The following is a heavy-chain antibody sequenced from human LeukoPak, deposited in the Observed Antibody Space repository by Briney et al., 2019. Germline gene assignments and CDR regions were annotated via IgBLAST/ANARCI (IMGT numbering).Heavy chain of an antibody. V-gene: IGHV1-2*02. J-gene: IGHJ4*02. CDR1: GYTFTGHY. CDR3: ARDRREVSYYGSGSFKFGENYFDY. CDR2: INPNRGGT. D-gene: IGHD3-10*01. Sequence: GASVKVSCKASGYTFTGHYMHWVRQAPGQGLEWMGWINPNRGGTNYVQKFQGRVTMTRDTSIGTAYMELSRLRSDDTAVYYCARDRREVSYYGSGSFKFGENYFDYWGKGTLVTVSS.